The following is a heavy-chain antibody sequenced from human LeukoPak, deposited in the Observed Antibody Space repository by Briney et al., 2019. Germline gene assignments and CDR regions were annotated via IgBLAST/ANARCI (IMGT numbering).Heavy chain of an antibody. V-gene: IGHV3-7*01. CDR1: GFTFSSHW. J-gene: IGHJ5*02. D-gene: IGHD3-10*01. CDR3: ARTAYGSGSYSTNRNWFDP. Sequence: GGSLRLSCAASGFTFSSHWMSWVRQAPGKGLEWVANIKQDGSEKYYVDSVKGRFTISRDNAKDSLFLQMNSLRAEDTAVHYCARTAYGSGSYSTNRNWFDPWGQGTLVTVSS. CDR2: IKQDGSEK.